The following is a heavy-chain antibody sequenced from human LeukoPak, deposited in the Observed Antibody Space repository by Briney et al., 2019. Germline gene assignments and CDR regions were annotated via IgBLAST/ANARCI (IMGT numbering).Heavy chain of an antibody. CDR1: GFPFSDFA. Sequence: GGALSLSCAVSGFPFSDFAMSWVRQAPGKGLEWVSTISGGGDNTYFADSVKGRFTISRDNSKNTLFLQMVSLRAEDTAVYYCAKFEGALLGNYYMDVWGKGTTVTVSS. CDR2: ISGGGDNT. J-gene: IGHJ6*03. V-gene: IGHV3-23*01. CDR3: AKFEGALLGNYYMDV.